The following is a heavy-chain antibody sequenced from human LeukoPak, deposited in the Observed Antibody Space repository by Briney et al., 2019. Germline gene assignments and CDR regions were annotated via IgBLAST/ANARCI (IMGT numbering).Heavy chain of an antibody. J-gene: IGHJ4*02. CDR3: AKPHNLTGYYWPNYPTFDY. CDR2: ISYDGSNK. V-gene: IGHV3-30*18. CDR1: GFTFSSYG. D-gene: IGHD3-9*01. Sequence: GGSLRLSCAASGFTFSSYGMHWVRQAPGKGLEWVAVISYDGSNKYYADSVKGRFTISRDNSKNTLYLQMNSLRAEDTAVYYCAKPHNLTGYYWPNYPTFDYWGQGTLVTVSS.